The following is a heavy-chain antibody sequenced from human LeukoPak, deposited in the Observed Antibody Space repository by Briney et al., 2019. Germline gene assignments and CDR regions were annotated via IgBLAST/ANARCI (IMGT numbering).Heavy chain of an antibody. CDR2: MNPNSGNT. D-gene: IGHD2-15*01. V-gene: IGHV1-8*01. J-gene: IGHJ4*02. CDR1: GYTFTSYD. CDR3: ATSDVGPAVDLDF. Sequence: ASVKVSCKASGYTFTSYDINWVRQATGQGLEWMGWMNPNSGNTGYAQKFQGRVTMPRNTSISTAYMELSSLRSEDTAVYYCATSDVGPAVDLDFWGQGTLVTVSS.